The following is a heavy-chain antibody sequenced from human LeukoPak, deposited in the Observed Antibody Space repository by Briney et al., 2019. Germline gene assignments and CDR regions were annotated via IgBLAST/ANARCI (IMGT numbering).Heavy chain of an antibody. CDR1: GFTFSSYG. D-gene: IGHD3-22*01. Sequence: GGSLRLSCAASGFTFSSYGMHWVRQAPGKGLEWVAFIRYDGSNKYYADSVKGRFTISRDNSKNTLYLQMNSLRAEDTAVYYCARERSDYYDSSGYRFDYWGQGTLVTVSS. CDR3: ARERSDYYDSSGYRFDY. V-gene: IGHV3-30*02. CDR2: IRYDGSNK. J-gene: IGHJ4*02.